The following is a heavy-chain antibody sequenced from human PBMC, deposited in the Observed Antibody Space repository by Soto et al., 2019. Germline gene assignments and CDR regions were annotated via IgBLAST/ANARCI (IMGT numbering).Heavy chain of an antibody. V-gene: IGHV1-2*02. Sequence: ASVKVSCKVSGYTLTELSMHWVRQAPGQGLEWMGWINPNSGGTNYAQKFQGRVTMTRDTSISTAYMELSRLRSDDTAVYYCARSGSYYFDYWGQGTLVTVSS. CDR3: ARSGSYYFDY. J-gene: IGHJ4*02. D-gene: IGHD6-6*01. CDR1: GYTLTELS. CDR2: INPNSGGT.